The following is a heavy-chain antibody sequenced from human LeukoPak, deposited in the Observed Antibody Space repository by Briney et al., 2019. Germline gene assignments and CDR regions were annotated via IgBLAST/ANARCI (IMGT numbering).Heavy chain of an antibody. D-gene: IGHD3-10*01. CDR2: IYSGGST. V-gene: IGHV3-53*01. Sequence: HPGGSLRLSCAASGFTVSSNYMSWVRQAPGKGLEWVSVIYSGGSTYYADSVKGRFTISRDNSKNTLYLQMNSLRAEDTAVYYCARDHMVRGVIITSPTRYGMDVWGQGTTVTVSS. CDR3: ARDHMVRGVIITSPTRYGMDV. J-gene: IGHJ6*02. CDR1: GFTVSSNY.